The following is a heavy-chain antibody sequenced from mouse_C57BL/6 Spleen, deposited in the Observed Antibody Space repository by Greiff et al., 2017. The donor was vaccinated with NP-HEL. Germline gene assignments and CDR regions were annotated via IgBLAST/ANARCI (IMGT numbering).Heavy chain of an antibody. D-gene: IGHD1-1*01. Sequence: EVKLVESGGGLVQPGGSLSLSCAASGFTFTDYYMSWVRQPPGKALEWLGFIRNKANGYTTEYSASVKGRFTISRDNSQSILYLQMNALRAEDSATYYCARWDYGSSYGWFAYWGQGTLVTVSA. CDR2: IRNKANGYTT. J-gene: IGHJ3*01. CDR1: GFTFTDYY. CDR3: ARWDYGSSYGWFAY. V-gene: IGHV7-3*01.